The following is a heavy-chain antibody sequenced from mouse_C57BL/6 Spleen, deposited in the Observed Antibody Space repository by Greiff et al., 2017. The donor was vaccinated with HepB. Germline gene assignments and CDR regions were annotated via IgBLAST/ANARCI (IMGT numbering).Heavy chain of an antibody. V-gene: IGHV1-81*01. D-gene: IGHD2-3*01. J-gene: IGHJ4*01. CDR2: IYPRSGNT. CDR1: SYTFTSYG. Sequence: QVQLQQSGAELARPGASVKLSCKASSYTFTSYGISWVKQRTGQGLEWIGEIYPRSGNTYYNEKFKGKATLTADKSSSTAYMELRSLTSEDSAVYFCARYDGYYYAMDYWGQGTSVTVSS. CDR3: ARYDGYYYAMDY.